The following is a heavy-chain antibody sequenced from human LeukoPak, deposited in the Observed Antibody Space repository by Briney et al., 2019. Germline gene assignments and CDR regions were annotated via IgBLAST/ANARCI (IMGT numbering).Heavy chain of an antibody. Sequence: SETLSLTCTVSGGAISSYYWSWIRQPPGKGLEWIGYIYYSGSTNYNPSPKSRVTISVDASKNPFSLKLSSVTAADTAVYYCARVRSYCSGGSCWGAFDIWGQGTMVTVSS. CDR1: GGAISSYY. V-gene: IGHV4-59*01. J-gene: IGHJ3*02. CDR3: ARVRSYCSGGSCWGAFDI. D-gene: IGHD2-15*01. CDR2: IYYSGST.